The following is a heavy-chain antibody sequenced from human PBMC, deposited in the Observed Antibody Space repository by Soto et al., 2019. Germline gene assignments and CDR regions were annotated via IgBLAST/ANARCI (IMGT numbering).Heavy chain of an antibody. D-gene: IGHD2-2*01. CDR2: IFYSGYS. J-gene: IGHJ5*02. V-gene: IGHV4-31*01. Sequence: QVQLQESGPGLVKPSQTLSLTCTVSGDSISSGGYYWSLIRQSPGKCLEWIGYIFYSGYSYYNPTLKSPLLISGVSTKNHFSLWLSSVTAADTAVYYCALLKPLVVVPTAMGCVAPWGQGALVTVSS. CDR3: ALLKPLVVVPTAMGCVAP. CDR1: GDSISSGGYY.